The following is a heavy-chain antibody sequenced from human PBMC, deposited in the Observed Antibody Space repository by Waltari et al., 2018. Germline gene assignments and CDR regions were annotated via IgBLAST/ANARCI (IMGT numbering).Heavy chain of an antibody. D-gene: IGHD6-13*01. Sequence: QVQLVQSGAEVKKPGSSVKVSCKASGGTFSSYAISWVRQAPGQGLEWMGGIIPIFGTANYARKFQGRVTMTADKSTSTAYMELSSLRSEDTAVYYCASYSSSWYGVFDYWGQGTLVTVSS. CDR2: IIPIFGTA. CDR3: ASYSSSWYGVFDY. J-gene: IGHJ4*02. V-gene: IGHV1-69*06. CDR1: GGTFSSYA.